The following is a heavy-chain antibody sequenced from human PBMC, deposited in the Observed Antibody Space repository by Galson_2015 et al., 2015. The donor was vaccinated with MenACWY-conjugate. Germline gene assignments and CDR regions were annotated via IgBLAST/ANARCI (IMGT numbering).Heavy chain of an antibody. D-gene: IGHD3-10*01. V-gene: IGHV1-3*04. J-gene: IGHJ4*02. CDR3: AAATSTGSLIDS. Sequence: QSGAEVKKPGESLKISCKASGYSFTTYAMHWVRQAPGQRLEWMGWIHTGNGNTKYAQKFQGRVTITTDTSATKDYMELSSLRSDDTAVYYCAAATSTGSLIDSGGQGTLVTVAS. CDR1: GYSFTTYA. CDR2: IHTGNGNT.